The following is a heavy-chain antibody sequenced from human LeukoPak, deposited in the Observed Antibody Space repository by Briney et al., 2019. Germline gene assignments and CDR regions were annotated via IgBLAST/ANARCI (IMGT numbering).Heavy chain of an antibody. CDR3: AKVSCTGGTCSSFDY. J-gene: IGHJ4*02. D-gene: IGHD2-8*02. Sequence: PGGSLRLSCAASGFTFSSFVMSWVRQAPGRGLEWVSSISGSGVYKYYTDSVKGRFTISRDNSKNTPYVQMNSLRAEDTAVYYCAKVSCTGGTCSSFDYWGQGTLATVSS. CDR1: GFTFSSFV. CDR2: ISGSGVYK. V-gene: IGHV3-23*01.